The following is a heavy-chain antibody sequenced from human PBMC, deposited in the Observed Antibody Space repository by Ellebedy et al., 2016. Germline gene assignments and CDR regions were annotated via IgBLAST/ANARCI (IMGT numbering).Heavy chain of an antibody. J-gene: IGHJ6*02. CDR2: INPNSGGT. CDR3: ARVESRRDPTTVLDLYYYYGMDV. Sequence: ASVKVSCKASGYIFTGYFMHWVRQAPGQGLEWMAWINPNSGGTKYAQQFQGRVTLTRDTSTSTVYMELRSLRSDDTAVYYCARVESRRDPTTVLDLYYYYGMDVWGQGTTVTVSS. D-gene: IGHD4-17*01. V-gene: IGHV1-2*02. CDR1: GYIFTGYF.